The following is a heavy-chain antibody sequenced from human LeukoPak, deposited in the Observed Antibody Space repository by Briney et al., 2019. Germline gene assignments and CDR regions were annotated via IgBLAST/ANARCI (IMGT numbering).Heavy chain of an antibody. CDR3: ARTPRIAARLGFDY. CDR2: IYYSGST. V-gene: IGHV4-39*01. CDR1: GGSISSSSYY. Sequence: KPSETLSLTCTVSGGSISSSSYYWGWIRQPPGKGLEWIGSIYYSGSTYYNPSLKSRVTISVDTSKNQFSLKLSSVTAADTAVYYCARTPRIAARLGFDYWGQGTLVTVSS. J-gene: IGHJ4*02. D-gene: IGHD6-6*01.